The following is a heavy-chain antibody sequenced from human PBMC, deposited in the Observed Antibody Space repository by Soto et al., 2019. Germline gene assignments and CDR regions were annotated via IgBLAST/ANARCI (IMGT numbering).Heavy chain of an antibody. CDR2: IIPIFGTA. D-gene: IGHD4-17*01. V-gene: IGHV1-69*06. J-gene: IGHJ6*02. CDR1: GGTFSSYA. Sequence: VASVKISCKASGGTFSSYAISWVREAPGQGLEWMGGIIPIFGTANYAQKFQGRVTITADKSTSTAYMELSSLRSEDTAVYYCARDGMTTVTTAYYYGMDVWGQGTKVTVSS. CDR3: ARDGMTTVTTAYYYGMDV.